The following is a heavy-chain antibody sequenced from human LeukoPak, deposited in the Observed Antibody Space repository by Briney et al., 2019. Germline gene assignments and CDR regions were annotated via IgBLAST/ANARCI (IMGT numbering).Heavy chain of an antibody. CDR3: AKVRNRGYSYGVDAFDI. J-gene: IGHJ3*02. CDR2: ISGSGGST. V-gene: IGHV3-23*01. CDR1: GFTFSSYA. D-gene: IGHD5-18*01. Sequence: GGSLRLSCAASGFTFSSYAMSWVRQAPGKGLEWVSAISGSGGSTYYADSVKGRFTISRDNSKNTLYLQMNSLRAEDTAVYYCAKVRNRGYSYGVDAFDIWGQGTMVTVSS.